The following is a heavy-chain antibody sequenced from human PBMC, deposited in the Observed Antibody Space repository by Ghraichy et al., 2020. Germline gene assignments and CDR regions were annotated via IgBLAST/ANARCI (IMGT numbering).Heavy chain of an antibody. J-gene: IGHJ2*01. V-gene: IGHV1-69*13. Sequence: SVKVSCKASGGTFSSYAISWVRQAPGQGLEWMGGIIPIFGTANYAQKFQGRVKITADESTSTAYMELSSLRSEDTAVYYCARSRMLRGRQAYWYFDLWGRGTLVTVSS. D-gene: IGHD1-14*01. CDR3: ARSRMLRGRQAYWYFDL. CDR2: IIPIFGTA. CDR1: GGTFSSYA.